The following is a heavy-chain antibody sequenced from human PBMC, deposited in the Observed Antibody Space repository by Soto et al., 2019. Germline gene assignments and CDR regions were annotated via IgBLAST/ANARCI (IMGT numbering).Heavy chain of an antibody. V-gene: IGHV3-11*05. CDR3: ARDLAPYRY. D-gene: IGHD3-16*01. CDR2: ISSSSGFT. J-gene: IGHJ4*02. Sequence: QVQLVESGGGLVKPGGSLRLSCAASGFTFSDYYMSWIRQAPGKGLEWVSYISSSSGFTKYADSVKGRFSISRDNAKNSLYLQMKSLGAEDTAVYYCARDLAPYRYWGQGTLVTVSS. CDR1: GFTFSDYY.